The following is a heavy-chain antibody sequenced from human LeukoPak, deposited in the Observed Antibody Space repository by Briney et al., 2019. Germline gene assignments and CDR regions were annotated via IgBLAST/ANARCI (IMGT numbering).Heavy chain of an antibody. D-gene: IGHD1-1*01. CDR1: GFTFSSYE. CDR3: ARLGRGTTTEPSFDY. V-gene: IGHV3-48*03. J-gene: IGHJ4*02. CDR2: ISSSGSTI. Sequence: PGESLRLSCAASGFTFSSYEMNWVRQAPGKGLEWVSYISSSGSTIYYADSVKGRFTISRDNAKNSLYLQMNSLRAEDTAVYYCARLGRGTTTEPSFDYWGQGTLVTVSS.